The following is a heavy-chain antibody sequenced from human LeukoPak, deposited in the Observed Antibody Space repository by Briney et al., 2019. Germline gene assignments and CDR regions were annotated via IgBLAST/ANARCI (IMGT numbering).Heavy chain of an antibody. D-gene: IGHD3-10*01. V-gene: IGHV4-59*01. Sequence: SETLSLTCTVSGGSISSYYWSWIRQPPGKGLEWIGYIHYSGSTNYNPSLKSRVTISVDTSKNQFSLKLSSVTAADTAVYYCARDGYYYGSGSYYYYGMDVWGQGTTVTVSS. CDR3: ARDGYYYGSGSYYYYGMDV. CDR2: IHYSGST. J-gene: IGHJ6*02. CDR1: GGSISSYY.